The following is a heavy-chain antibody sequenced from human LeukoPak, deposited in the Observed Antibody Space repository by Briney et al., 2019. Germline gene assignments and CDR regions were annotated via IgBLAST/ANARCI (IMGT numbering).Heavy chain of an antibody. J-gene: IGHJ4*02. V-gene: IGHV4-38-2*01. CDR2: IYHSGST. D-gene: IGHD3-10*01. Sequence: SETLSLTCAVSGYSISSGYYWGWGRQPPGKGLEWIGSIYHSGSTYYNPSLKSRVTISVDTSKNQFSLKLSSVTAADTAVYYCASHYYGSGTAVFDYWGQGTLVTVSS. CDR3: ASHYYGSGTAVFDY. CDR1: GYSISSGYY.